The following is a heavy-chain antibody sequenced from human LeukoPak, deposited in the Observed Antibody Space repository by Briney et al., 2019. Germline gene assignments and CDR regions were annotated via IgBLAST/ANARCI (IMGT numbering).Heavy chain of an antibody. J-gene: IGHJ3*02. V-gene: IGHV3-48*04. CDR3: ARALVGVTGVAFGI. CDR2: ISSSGSTK. D-gene: IGHD1-26*01. Sequence: GGSLRLSCATSGFTFSDYSINWVRQAPGKGLEWVSYISSSGSTKYYADSVKGRFTISRDNAKNSLYLQMNSLRAEDTAVYYCARALVGVTGVAFGIWGQGTMVTVSS. CDR1: GFTFSDYS.